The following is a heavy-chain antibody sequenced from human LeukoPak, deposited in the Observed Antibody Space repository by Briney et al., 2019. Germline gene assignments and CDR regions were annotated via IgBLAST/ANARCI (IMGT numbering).Heavy chain of an antibody. J-gene: IGHJ4*02. CDR2: IYYSGST. CDR1: GGSIRSYY. CDR3: ARTGSTVTMLYPFDH. Sequence: SETLSLTCTVSGGSIRSYYWSWIPQSPGKGLESLGYIYYSGSTNYNPSLKSRVSISVDTSKNQFSLKLSSVTAADTAVYYCARTGSTVTMLYPFDHWGQGTLVTVSS. D-gene: IGHD4-17*01. V-gene: IGHV4-59*13.